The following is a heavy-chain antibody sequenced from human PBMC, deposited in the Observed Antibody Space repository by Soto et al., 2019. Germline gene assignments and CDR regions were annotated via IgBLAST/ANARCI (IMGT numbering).Heavy chain of an antibody. J-gene: IGHJ6*02. CDR1: GGSISSSSYY. CDR3: ARPYWVAVAGYYYYGMDV. V-gene: IGHV4-39*01. Sequence: SETLSLTCTVSGGSISSSSYYWGWIRQPPGKGLEWIGSIYYSGSTYYNPSLKRRVTISVDTSKNQFSLKLISVTAADTAVYYCARPYWVAVAGYYYYGMDVWGQGTTVTVSS. CDR2: IYYSGST. D-gene: IGHD6-19*01.